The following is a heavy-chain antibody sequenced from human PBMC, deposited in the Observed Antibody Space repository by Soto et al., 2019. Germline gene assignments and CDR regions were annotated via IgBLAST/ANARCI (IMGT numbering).Heavy chain of an antibody. Sequence: GVSVKVSCKAAGYTFTSCCMHWVRQAPGQGLEWMGIINPSGGSTSYAQNFQGRVTMTRDTSTSTVYMELSSLRSEDTAVYYCAPYTPMVEGRDDAFDNWAQGTMDTDSS. CDR3: APYTPMVEGRDDAFDN. D-gene: IGHD5-18*01. CDR1: GYTFTSCC. CDR2: INPSGGST. V-gene: IGHV1-46*01. J-gene: IGHJ3*02.